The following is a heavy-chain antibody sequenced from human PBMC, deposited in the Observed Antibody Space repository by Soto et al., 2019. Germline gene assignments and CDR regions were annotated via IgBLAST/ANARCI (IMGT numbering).Heavy chain of an antibody. J-gene: IGHJ6*02. Sequence: GESRKISCKGFGYIFSTNWIGCVRQMPGKGLEWMGIIYPCDSDTRYSPSFQGQVTISADESISTAYLQWSSLKASDTAMAYCTSTYYHDSRGSSHDFGMDVWGRGTXVTIYS. D-gene: IGHD3-22*01. CDR3: TSTYYHDSRGSSHDFGMDV. V-gene: IGHV5-51*01. CDR2: IYPCDSDT. CDR1: GYIFSTNW.